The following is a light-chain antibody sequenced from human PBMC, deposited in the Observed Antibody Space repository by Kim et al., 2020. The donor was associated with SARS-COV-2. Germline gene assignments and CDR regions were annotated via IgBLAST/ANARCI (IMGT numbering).Light chain of an antibody. CDR1: SGHSSYI. CDR2: LEGSGSY. Sequence: QPVLTQSSSASASLGSSVKLTCTLSSGHSSYIIAWHQQQPGKAPRYLMKLEGSGSYNKGSGVPDRFSGSSSGADRYLTISNLQSEDEAEYYCETWDSNTHWVFGGGTKLTVL. CDR3: ETWDSNTHWV. V-gene: IGLV4-60*03. J-gene: IGLJ3*02.